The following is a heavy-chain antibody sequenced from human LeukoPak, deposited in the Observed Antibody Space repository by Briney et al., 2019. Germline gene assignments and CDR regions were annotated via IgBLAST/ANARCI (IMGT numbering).Heavy chain of an antibody. CDR1: GYTLTELS. Sequence: ASVKVSCKVSGYTLTELSMHWVRQAPGKGLEWMGGFDPEDGETIYAQKFQGGVTMTEDTSTDTAYMELSSLRSEDTAVYYCATWYNYSGNSLFDYWGQGTLVTVSS. D-gene: IGHD4-23*01. J-gene: IGHJ4*02. CDR2: FDPEDGET. V-gene: IGHV1-24*01. CDR3: ATWYNYSGNSLFDY.